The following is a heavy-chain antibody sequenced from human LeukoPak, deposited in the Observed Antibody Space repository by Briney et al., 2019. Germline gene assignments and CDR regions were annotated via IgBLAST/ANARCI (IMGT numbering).Heavy chain of an antibody. Sequence: GGSLRLSCAASGFTFDDYAMHWVRQAPGKGLEWVSLISWDGGSTYYADSVKGRFTISRDNSKNSLYLQMNSLRAEDTALYYCAKAPYDFGNFGELDYWGQGTLVTVSS. CDR1: GFTFDDYA. CDR2: ISWDGGST. CDR3: AKAPYDFGNFGELDY. D-gene: IGHD3-3*01. V-gene: IGHV3-43D*03. J-gene: IGHJ4*02.